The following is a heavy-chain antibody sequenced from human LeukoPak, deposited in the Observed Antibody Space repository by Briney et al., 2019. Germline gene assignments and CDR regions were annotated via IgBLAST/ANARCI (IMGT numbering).Heavy chain of an antibody. Sequence: SSETLSLTCTVSGGSISSSSYYWGWIRQPPGKGLEWIGSIYYSGSTYYNPSLKSRVTISVDTSKNQFSLKLSSVTAADTAVYYYARQRRGGYSFHFDYWGQGTLVTVSS. CDR3: ARQRRGGYSFHFDY. V-gene: IGHV4-39*01. D-gene: IGHD4-11*01. CDR1: GGSISSSSYY. CDR2: IYYSGST. J-gene: IGHJ4*02.